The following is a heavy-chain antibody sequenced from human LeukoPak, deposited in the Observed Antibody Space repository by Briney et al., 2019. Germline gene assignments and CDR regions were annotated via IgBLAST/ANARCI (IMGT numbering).Heavy chain of an antibody. CDR3: ARGILSGYFFDW. Sequence: KASETLSLTCAVYGGALRGFYWRWLRHPPGKAVVWIAEMHYSGSASYNPSLKNRVTMSGDPTKNQGSLRVTSATAAGTGGYYCARGILSGYFFDWWGEGSLVTVSS. CDR2: MHYSGSA. V-gene: IGHV4-34*01. D-gene: IGHD2-15*01. J-gene: IGHJ4*01. CDR1: GGALRGFY.